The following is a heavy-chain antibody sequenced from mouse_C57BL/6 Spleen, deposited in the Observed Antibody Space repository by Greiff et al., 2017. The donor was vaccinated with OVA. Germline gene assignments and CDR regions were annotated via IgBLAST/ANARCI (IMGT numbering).Heavy chain of an antibody. V-gene: IGHV14-4*01. CDR3: IPCAFDY. Sequence: VQLKQSGAELVRPGASVKLSCTASGFNIKDDCMHWVKQRPEQGLEWIGWIDPENGDTEYASKFLGKAPITADTSSNTAYMQLSSLTSEDTAVYYGIPCAFDYWGQGTTLTVSS. CDR2: IDPENGDT. J-gene: IGHJ2*01. CDR1: GFNIKDDC.